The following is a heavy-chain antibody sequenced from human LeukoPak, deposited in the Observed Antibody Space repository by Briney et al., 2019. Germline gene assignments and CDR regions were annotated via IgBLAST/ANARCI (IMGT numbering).Heavy chain of an antibody. V-gene: IGHV3-48*02. CDR1: GFTFSSYS. CDR2: ISSSSSTI. CDR3: ARVRPPYWDYRFDP. D-gene: IGHD4/OR15-4a*01. Sequence: XRLSCAASGFTFSSYSMDWVRQAPGKGLEWVSYISSSSSTIYYADSVKGRFTISRDNAKNSLYLQMNSLRDEDTAVYYCARVRPPYWDYRFDPWGQGTLVTVSS. J-gene: IGHJ5*02.